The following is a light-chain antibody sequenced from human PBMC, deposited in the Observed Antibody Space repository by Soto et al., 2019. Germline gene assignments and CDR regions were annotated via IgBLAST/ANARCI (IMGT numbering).Light chain of an antibody. Sequence: EIVLTQSPGTLSLSPGERATLSCRASQSFSSYLAWYQQKPGQAPRLLIYDASKRATGIPARFSGRGSGTDFTLTISSLEPEDFAVHYCQQRSNWPPVITFGQGTRLEIK. J-gene: IGKJ5*01. CDR3: QQRSNWPPVIT. CDR2: DAS. CDR1: QSFSSY. V-gene: IGKV3-11*01.